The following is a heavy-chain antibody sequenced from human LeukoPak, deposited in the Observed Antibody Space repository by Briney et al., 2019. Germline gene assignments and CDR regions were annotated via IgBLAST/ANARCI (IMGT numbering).Heavy chain of an antibody. CDR1: GYTFTGYY. J-gene: IGHJ4*02. D-gene: IGHD3-22*01. CDR2: INPNSGGT. CDR3: ARGTSSGYYYHFDY. Sequence: GASVKVSCKASGYTFTGYYMHWVQQAPGQGLEWMGWINPNSGGTNYAQKFQGRVTMTRDTSISTAYMELSRLRSDDTAVYYCARGTSSGYYYHFDYWGQGTLVTVSS. V-gene: IGHV1-2*02.